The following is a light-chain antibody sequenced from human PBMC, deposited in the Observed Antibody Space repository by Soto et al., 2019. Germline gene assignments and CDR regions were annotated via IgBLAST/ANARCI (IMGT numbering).Light chain of an antibody. V-gene: IGKV1-5*03. Sequence: DIQMTQSPSTLSASVGDRVTITCRASQSISSWLAWYQQKPGKAPKLLIYKASSLESGVPSRFSGSGSGTEFPLTISRLQPDDFATYYCQQYNSYPFTFGPGTKVDIK. J-gene: IGKJ3*01. CDR3: QQYNSYPFT. CDR1: QSISSW. CDR2: KAS.